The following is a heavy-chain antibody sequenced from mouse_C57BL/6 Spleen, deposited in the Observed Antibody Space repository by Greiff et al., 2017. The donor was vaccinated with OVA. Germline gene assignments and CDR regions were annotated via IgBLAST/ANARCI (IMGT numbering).Heavy chain of an antibody. CDR1: GYTFTSYW. D-gene: IGHD2-4*01. CDR3: ARGEDYESTLFAY. CDR2: IDPSDSYT. J-gene: IGHJ3*01. V-gene: IGHV1-69*01. Sequence: QVQLKQPGAELVMPGASVKLSCKASGYTFTSYWMHWVKQRPGQGLEWIGEIDPSDSYTNYNQKFKGKSTLTVDKSSSTAYMQLSSLTSEDSAVYYCARGEDYESTLFAYWGQGTLVTVSA.